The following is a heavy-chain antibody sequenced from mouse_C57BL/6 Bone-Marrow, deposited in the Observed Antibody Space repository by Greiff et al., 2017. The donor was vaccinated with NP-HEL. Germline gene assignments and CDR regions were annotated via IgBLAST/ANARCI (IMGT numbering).Heavy chain of an antibody. Sequence: QLQQSGAELARPGASVKLSCKASGYTFTSYGISWVKQRTGQGLEWIGEIYPRSGNTYYNEKFKGKATLTADKSSSTAYMELRNLTSEDSAVYFCARSVFYRAMDYWGQGTSVTVSS. CDR3: ARSVFYRAMDY. V-gene: IGHV1-81*01. J-gene: IGHJ4*01. CDR1: GYTFTSYG. D-gene: IGHD2-12*01. CDR2: IYPRSGNT.